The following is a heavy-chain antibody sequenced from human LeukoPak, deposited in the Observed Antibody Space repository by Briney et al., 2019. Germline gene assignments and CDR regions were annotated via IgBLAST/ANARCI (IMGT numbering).Heavy chain of an antibody. D-gene: IGHD3-9*01. Sequence: GGSLRLSCAASGFDFTTFPMHWVRQAPGKGLEYVSGISSNGGSTHYANSVKGRFIISRDNSKNTLYLQMGSLRAEDMAVYYCARDQARDILTGHYIGNYFDYWGQGTLVTVSS. J-gene: IGHJ4*02. CDR2: ISSNGGST. CDR3: ARDQARDILTGHYIGNYFDY. CDR1: GFDFTTFP. V-gene: IGHV3-64*01.